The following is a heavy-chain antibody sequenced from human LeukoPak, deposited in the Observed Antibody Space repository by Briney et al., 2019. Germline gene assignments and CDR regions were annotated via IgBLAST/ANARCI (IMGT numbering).Heavy chain of an antibody. V-gene: IGHV4-59*01. Sequence: SETLSLTCTVSGGSISSYYWSWIRQPPGKGLEWIGYIYYSGSTNYNPSLKSRVTISVDTSKNQFSLKLSSVTAADTAVYYCARVDGSGSYYNWFDPWGQGTLVTVSS. CDR3: ARVDGSGSYYNWFDP. D-gene: IGHD3-10*01. J-gene: IGHJ5*02. CDR2: IYYSGST. CDR1: GGSISSYY.